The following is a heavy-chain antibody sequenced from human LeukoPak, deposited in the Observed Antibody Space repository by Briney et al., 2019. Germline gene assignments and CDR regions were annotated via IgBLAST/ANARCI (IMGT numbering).Heavy chain of an antibody. J-gene: IGHJ4*02. CDR1: GYTFTSYD. D-gene: IGHD3-16*02. Sequence: ASVKVSCKASGYTFTSYDINWVRQATGQGLEWMGWINPNSGGTNYAQKFQGRVTMTRDTSISTAYMELSRLRSDDTAVYYCASGLRLGELSPNFDYWGQGTLVTVSS. CDR3: ASGLRLGELSPNFDY. V-gene: IGHV1-2*02. CDR2: INPNSGGT.